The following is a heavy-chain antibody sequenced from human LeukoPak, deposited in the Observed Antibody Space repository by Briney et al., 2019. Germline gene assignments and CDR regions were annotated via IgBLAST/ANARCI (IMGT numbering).Heavy chain of an antibody. CDR1: GYTFTSYG. Sequence: ASVKASCKASGYTFTSYGISWVRQAPGQRLEWMGWINAGNGNTKYSQKFQGRVTITRDTSASTAYVELSSLRSEDTAVYYCARDRWIAAAGLLYYFDYWGQGTLVTVSS. D-gene: IGHD6-13*01. CDR2: INAGNGNT. J-gene: IGHJ4*02. V-gene: IGHV1-3*01. CDR3: ARDRWIAAAGLLYYFDY.